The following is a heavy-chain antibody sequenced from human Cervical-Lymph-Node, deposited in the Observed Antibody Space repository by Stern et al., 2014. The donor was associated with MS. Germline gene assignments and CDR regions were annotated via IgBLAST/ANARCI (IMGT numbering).Heavy chain of an antibody. CDR1: GLVVNSGGRG. J-gene: IGHJ6*02. D-gene: IGHD3-22*01. CDR2: VYWDDTT. Sequence: QVTLKESGPTLVKPTQTLTLTCDFSGLVVNSGGRGVGWVRQPPGKALEWLGLVYWDDTTRYSPFMMNRVTITKDSSKNQAVLTVTNMDPADTATYYCARHMDSSGFGYYYRMDVWGQGTTVTVSS. CDR3: ARHMDSSGFGYYYRMDV. V-gene: IGHV2-5*02.